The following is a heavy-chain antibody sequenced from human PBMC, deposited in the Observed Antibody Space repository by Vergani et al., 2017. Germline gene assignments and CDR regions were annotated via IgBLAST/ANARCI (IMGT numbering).Heavy chain of an antibody. J-gene: IGHJ3*02. CDR2: INHSGST. CDR3: ARGGKWGWGWGSYRNGAFDI. Sequence: QVQLQQWGAGLLKPSETLSLTCAVYGGSFSGYYWSWIRQPPGKGLEWIGEINHSGSTNYNPSLKSRVTISVDTAKKQFSLKLSSVTAADTAVYYCARGGKWGWGWGSYRNGAFDIWGQGTMVTVSS. CDR1: GGSFSGYY. D-gene: IGHD3-16*02. V-gene: IGHV4-34*01.